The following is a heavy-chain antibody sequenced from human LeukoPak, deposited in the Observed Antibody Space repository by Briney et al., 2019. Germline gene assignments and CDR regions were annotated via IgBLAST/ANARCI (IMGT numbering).Heavy chain of an antibody. CDR1: GITFSYYW. Sequence: GGSLRLSCAASGITFSYYWMSWVRQAPGTGLEWVANIKQDGTVQYYLDSVRGRFTISRDNGKNSLYLQMNKLRADDTAVYDCARASSRGGYCKSTSCSYFFDSWGQGTLVTVSS. V-gene: IGHV3-7*01. CDR2: IKQDGTVQ. CDR3: ARASSRGGYCKSTSCSYFFDS. J-gene: IGHJ4*02. D-gene: IGHD2-2*01.